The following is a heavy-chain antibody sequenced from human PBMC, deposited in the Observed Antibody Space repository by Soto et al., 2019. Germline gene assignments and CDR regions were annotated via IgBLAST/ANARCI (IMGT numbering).Heavy chain of an antibody. Sequence: GASVKVSCKASGYTFTGYGISWVRQAPGQGLEWMGWISAYNGNTNYAQKLQGRVTTTTDTSTSTAYMELRSLRSDDTAVYYCARTPHYDFWSGYSNWFDPWGQGTLVTVSS. V-gene: IGHV1-18*04. D-gene: IGHD3-3*01. CDR3: ARTPHYDFWSGYSNWFDP. J-gene: IGHJ5*02. CDR1: GYTFTGYG. CDR2: ISAYNGNT.